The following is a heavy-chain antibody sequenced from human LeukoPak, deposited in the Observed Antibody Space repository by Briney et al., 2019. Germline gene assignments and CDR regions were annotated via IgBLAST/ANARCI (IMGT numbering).Heavy chain of an antibody. V-gene: IGHV3-23*01. CDR2: ISGSGGST. D-gene: IGHD3-16*02. CDR3: AKDLDHVWGSYPDPRPGY. CDR1: GFTFSSYA. J-gene: IGHJ4*02. Sequence: GGSLRLSCAASGFTFSSYAMSWVRQAPGKGLEWVSAISGSGGSTYYADSVKGRFTISRDNSKSTLYLQMNSLRAEDTAVYYCAKDLDHVWGSYPDPRPGYWGQGTLVTVSS.